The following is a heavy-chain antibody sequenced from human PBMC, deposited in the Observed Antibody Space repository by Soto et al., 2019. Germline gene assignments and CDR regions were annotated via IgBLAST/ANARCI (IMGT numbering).Heavy chain of an antibody. CDR2: ISYDGSNK. CDR1: GFTFSSYG. D-gene: IGHD1-1*01. J-gene: IGHJ4*02. Sequence: GGSLRLSCAASGFTFSSYGMHWVRQAPGKGLEWVAVISYDGSNKYYADSVKGRFTISRDNSKNTLYLQMNSLRAEDTAVYYCAKDSGQTTGIVFWGQGTLVTVS. CDR3: AKDSGQTTGIVF. V-gene: IGHV3-30*18.